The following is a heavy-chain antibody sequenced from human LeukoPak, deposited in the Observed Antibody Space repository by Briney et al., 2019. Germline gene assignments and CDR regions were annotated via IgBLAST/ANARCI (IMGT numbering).Heavy chain of an antibody. CDR1: GGSFSGYY. J-gene: IGHJ4*02. CDR2: IYTSGST. CDR3: ARARGGGYSGYEKGDY. V-gene: IGHV4-59*10. Sequence: SETLSLTCAVYGGSFSGYYWSWIRQPAGKGLEWIGRIYTSGSTNYNPSLKSRVTMSADTSKNQFSLKLSSVTAADTAVYYCARARGGGYSGYEKGDYWGQGTLVTVSS. D-gene: IGHD5-12*01.